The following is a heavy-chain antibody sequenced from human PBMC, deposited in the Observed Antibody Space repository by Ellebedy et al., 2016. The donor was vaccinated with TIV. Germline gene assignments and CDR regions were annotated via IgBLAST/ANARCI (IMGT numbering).Heavy chain of an antibody. CDR2: ISYDGSNK. J-gene: IGHJ5*02. V-gene: IGHV3-30*18. CDR3: AKDVVAAAEGPNWFDP. CDR1: GFTFSSYG. D-gene: IGHD6-13*01. Sequence: GESLKISXAASGFTFSSYGMHWVRQAPGKGLEWVAVISYDGSNKYYADSVKGRFTISRDNSKNTLYLQMNSLRAEDTAVYYCAKDVVAAAEGPNWFDPWGQGTLVTVSS.